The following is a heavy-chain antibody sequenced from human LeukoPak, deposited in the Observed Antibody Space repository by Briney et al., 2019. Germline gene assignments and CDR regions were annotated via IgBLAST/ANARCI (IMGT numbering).Heavy chain of an antibody. J-gene: IGHJ4*02. CDR2: ISAYNGNT. Sequence: ASVKVSCKASGYTFTSYGISWVRQAPGQGLEWMGWISAYNGNTNYAQKLQGRVTMTTDTSTSTAYMELRSLRSDDTAVYYCARGRGYCSSTSCQLTDYWGQGTLVRLL. D-gene: IGHD2-2*01. V-gene: IGHV1-18*01. CDR1: GYTFTSYG. CDR3: ARGRGYCSSTSCQLTDY.